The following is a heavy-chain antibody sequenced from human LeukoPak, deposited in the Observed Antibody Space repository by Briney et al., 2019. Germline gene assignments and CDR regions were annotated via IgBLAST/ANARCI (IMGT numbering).Heavy chain of an antibody. J-gene: IGHJ4*02. CDR2: ISGSGGST. CDR3: AKDTVTTWHFDY. D-gene: IGHD4-17*01. Sequence: AGGSLRLSCAASGFTFSSYAMSWVRQAPGKGLEWVSGISGSGGSTYYADSVKGRFTISRDNSKNTLYLQMNSLRAEDTAVYYCAKDTVTTWHFDYWAREPWSPSPQ. CDR1: GFTFSSYA. V-gene: IGHV3-23*01.